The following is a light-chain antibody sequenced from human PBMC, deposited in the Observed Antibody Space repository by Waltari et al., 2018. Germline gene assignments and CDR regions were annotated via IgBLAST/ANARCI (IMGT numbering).Light chain of an antibody. V-gene: IGLV3-1*01. CDR2: EDT. CDR3: QAWESTTVI. CDR1: PLQNNN. J-gene: IGLJ2*01. Sequence: SSELTQPPSVSVSPGQTATITCSGDPLQNNNVCWYQQKPGQSPILIIYEDTKRASGIPERFSGSNSGNTATLTISGTQALDEADYFCQAWESTTVIFGGGTKLTVL.